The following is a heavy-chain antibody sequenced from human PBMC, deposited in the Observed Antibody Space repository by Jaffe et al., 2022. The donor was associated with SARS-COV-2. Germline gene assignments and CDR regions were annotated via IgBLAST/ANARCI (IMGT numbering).Heavy chain of an antibody. CDR2: INPNSGGT. J-gene: IGHJ4*02. D-gene: IGHD3-22*01. CDR1: GYTFTGYY. CDR3: AVGRIYDSSGYYALAGYFDY. V-gene: IGHV1-2*06. Sequence: QVQLVQSGAEVKKPGASVKVSCKASGYTFTGYYMHWVRQAPGQGLEWMGRINPNSGGTNYAQKFQGRVTMTRDTSISTAYMELSRLRSDDTAVYYCAVGRIYDSSGYYALAGYFDYWGQGTLVTVSS.